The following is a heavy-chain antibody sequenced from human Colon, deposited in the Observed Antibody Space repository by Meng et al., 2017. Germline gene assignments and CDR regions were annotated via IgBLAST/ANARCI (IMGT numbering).Heavy chain of an antibody. CDR3: AGDPGGFDY. D-gene: IGHD3-16*01. Sequence: QVQLVQSGTEVKKPGSTGKVSCKASGATLSNSSISWVRQAPGQGLEWMGRVIPNLGIAKYAQTFQGRLTNNAEKSTNKAYMELSSLRTEETAVYFCAGDPGGFDYWGQGTLVTVSS. J-gene: IGHJ4*02. CDR2: VIPNLGIA. CDR1: GATLSNSS. V-gene: IGHV1-69*02.